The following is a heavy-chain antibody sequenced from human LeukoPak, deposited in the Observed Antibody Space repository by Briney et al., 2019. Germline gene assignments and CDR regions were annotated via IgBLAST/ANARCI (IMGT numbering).Heavy chain of an antibody. V-gene: IGHV4-59*08. CDR3: ARHEDTAMVFPA. J-gene: IGHJ5*02. D-gene: IGHD5-18*01. CDR1: GGSISSYY. CDR2: ICYSGST. Sequence: SETLSLTCTVSGGSISSYYWSWIRQPPGKGLEWIGYICYSGSTNYNPSLKSRVTISVDTSKNQFSLKLSSVTAADTAVYYCARHEDTAMVFPAWGQGTLVTVSS.